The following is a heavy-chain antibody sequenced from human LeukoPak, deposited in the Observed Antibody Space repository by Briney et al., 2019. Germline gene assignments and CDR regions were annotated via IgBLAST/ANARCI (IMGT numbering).Heavy chain of an antibody. Sequence: SETLSLTCTVSGGSISSGSYYWSWIRQPAGKGLEWIGRIYTSGSTNYNPSLKSRVTISVDTSKKQFSLKLSSVTAADTAVYYCARDSRRDGYNLDYWGRGTLVTVSS. CDR2: IYTSGST. CDR3: ARDSRRDGYNLDY. CDR1: GGSISSGSYY. V-gene: IGHV4-61*02. J-gene: IGHJ4*02. D-gene: IGHD5-24*01.